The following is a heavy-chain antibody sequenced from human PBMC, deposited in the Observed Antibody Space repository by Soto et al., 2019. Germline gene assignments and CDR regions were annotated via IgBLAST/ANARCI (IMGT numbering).Heavy chain of an antibody. CDR1: GYTFTSYD. CDR2: MNPNSGNT. J-gene: IGHJ2*01. D-gene: IGHD3-10*01. V-gene: IGHV1-8*01. CDR3: ARGGGGITMVRGVIWYFDL. Sequence: QVQLVQSGAEVKKPGASVKVSCKASGYTFTSYDINWVRQATGQGLEWMGWMNPNSGNTGYAQKFQGRVTMTRNTSISTAYMELSSLISEDTAVYYCARGGGGITMVRGVIWYFDLWGRGTLVTVSS.